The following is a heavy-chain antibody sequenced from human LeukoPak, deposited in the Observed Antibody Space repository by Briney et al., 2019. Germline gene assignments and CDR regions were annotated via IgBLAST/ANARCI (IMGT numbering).Heavy chain of an antibody. D-gene: IGHD5-18*01. CDR1: GGSFSSYY. CDR3: ARDLSGVTGYTYGRGIDY. V-gene: IGHV4-34*01. J-gene: IGHJ4*02. CDR2: INHSGST. Sequence: KPSETLSLTCAVYGGSFSSYYWSWIRQPPGKGLEWIGEINHSGSTNYNPSLKSRVTISVDTSKNQFSLKLSSVTAEDTAVYYCARDLSGVTGYTYGRGIDYWGQGTLVTVSS.